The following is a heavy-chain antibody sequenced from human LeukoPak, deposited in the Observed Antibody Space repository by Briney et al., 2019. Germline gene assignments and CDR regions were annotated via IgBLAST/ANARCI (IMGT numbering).Heavy chain of an antibody. J-gene: IGHJ4*02. CDR2: VYYRGNT. V-gene: IGHV4-39*01. CDR1: GGSISSRHHS. D-gene: IGHD3-22*01. CDR3: ARLDNSGYYTLDY. Sequence: SETLSLTCTVSGGSISSRHHSWGWIRQPPGKGLEWIGNVYYRGNTYYNPSLKSRVTISVDTSKSQFSLKLSSVTAADSAVYYCARLDNSGYYTLDYWGQGTLVAIS.